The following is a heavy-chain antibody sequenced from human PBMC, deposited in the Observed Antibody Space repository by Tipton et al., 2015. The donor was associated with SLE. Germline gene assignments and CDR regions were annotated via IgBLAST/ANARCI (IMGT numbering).Heavy chain of an antibody. CDR3: AKDNSSSGWYFDY. J-gene: IGHJ4*02. CDR1: GFTFDDYA. CDR2: ISWNSGNI. D-gene: IGHD6-19*01. V-gene: IGHV3-9*03. Sequence: SLRLSCAASGFTFDDYAMHWVRQAPGKGLEWVSGISWNSGNIGYADSVKGRFTISRDNAKNSLYLQMNSLRAEDMALYYCAKDNSSSGWYFDYWGQGTLVTVSS.